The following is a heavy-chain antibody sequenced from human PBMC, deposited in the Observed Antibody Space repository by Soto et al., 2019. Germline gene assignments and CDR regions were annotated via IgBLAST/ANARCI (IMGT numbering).Heavy chain of an antibody. CDR1: GGTFRNYA. CDR2: IVPLFDMT. D-gene: IGHD4-17*01. Sequence: SVKVSCKASGGTFRNYAISWVRQAPGQGLEWMGGIVPLFDMTNYAQTFQGRVTITADESTSTAYMELRSLTSDDTAVYYCARGGYGDPLAYWGRGTLVTVSS. V-gene: IGHV1-69*13. J-gene: IGHJ4*02. CDR3: ARGGYGDPLAY.